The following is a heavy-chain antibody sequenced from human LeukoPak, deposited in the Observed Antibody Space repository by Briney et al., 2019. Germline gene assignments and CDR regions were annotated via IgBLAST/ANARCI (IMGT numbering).Heavy chain of an antibody. CDR3: ASYSSGSSSPFDY. Sequence: PGGSLRLSCAASGFTFSSYAMSWVRQAPGKGLEWVSAISGSGGSTYYADSVKGRFTISRDNSKNTLYLQMNSLRAEDTAVYYCASYSSGSSSPFDYWGQGTLVTVSS. D-gene: IGHD6-19*01. J-gene: IGHJ4*02. CDR2: ISGSGGST. CDR1: GFTFSSYA. V-gene: IGHV3-23*01.